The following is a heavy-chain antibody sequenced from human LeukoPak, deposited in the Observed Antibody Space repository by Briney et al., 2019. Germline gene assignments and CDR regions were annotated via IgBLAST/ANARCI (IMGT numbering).Heavy chain of an antibody. Sequence: PSETLSLTCTVSGGSISSYYWSWIRQPAGKGLEWLGRIYTSGSTNYNPSLKSRVTMSVDTSKNQFSLKLSSVTAADTAVYYCARESVPAASGAFDIWGQGTMVTISS. J-gene: IGHJ3*02. CDR2: IYTSGST. CDR1: GGSISSYY. CDR3: ARESVPAASGAFDI. D-gene: IGHD2-2*01. V-gene: IGHV4-4*07.